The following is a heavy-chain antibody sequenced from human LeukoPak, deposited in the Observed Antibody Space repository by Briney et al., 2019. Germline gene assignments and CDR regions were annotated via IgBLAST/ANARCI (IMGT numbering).Heavy chain of an antibody. D-gene: IGHD6-19*01. CDR2: IIPIFGTA. J-gene: IGHJ4*02. CDR3: ARDSHSSGWTGDY. CDR1: GGTFSSYA. V-gene: IGHV1-69*01. Sequence: SVTVSCKASGGTFSSYAISWVRQAPGQGLEWMGGIIPIFGTANYAQKFQGRVTITADESTSTAYMELSSLRSEDTAVYYCARDSHSSGWTGDYWGQGTLVTVSS.